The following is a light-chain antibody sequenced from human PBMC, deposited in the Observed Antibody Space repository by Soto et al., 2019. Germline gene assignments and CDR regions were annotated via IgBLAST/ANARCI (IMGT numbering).Light chain of an antibody. CDR1: SSDVGGYNY. V-gene: IGLV2-14*01. J-gene: IGLJ1*01. CDR2: EVS. Sequence: QSVLAQPASVSGSPGQSITISCTGTSSDVGGYNYVLWYQQHPGKAPKLMIYEVSNRPSGVSNRFSGSKSGNTASLTISGLQAEDEADYYCSSYTSSSTLSVFGTGTKVTVL. CDR3: SSYTSSSTLSV.